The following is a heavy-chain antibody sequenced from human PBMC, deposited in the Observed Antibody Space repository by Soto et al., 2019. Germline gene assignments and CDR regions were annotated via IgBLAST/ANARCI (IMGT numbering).Heavy chain of an antibody. CDR1: GFTFGMYS. CDR3: AKSLGDMLNTYYFDY. V-gene: IGHV3-23*01. CDR2: ISGSGEST. D-gene: IGHD3-16*01. Sequence: EVQVLESGGDLVQPGGSLRLSCAASGFTFGMYSMSWVRQAPGKGLEWVSGISGSGESTYYADSVKGRFTISRDNSNNTLYLQMYSLIPDDTAVYYCAKSLGDMLNTYYFDYWGQGTLVTVSS. J-gene: IGHJ4*02.